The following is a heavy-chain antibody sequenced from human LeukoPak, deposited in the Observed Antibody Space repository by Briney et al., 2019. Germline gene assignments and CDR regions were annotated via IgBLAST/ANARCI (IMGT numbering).Heavy chain of an antibody. D-gene: IGHD1-26*01. CDR3: ARDEWESYYFDY. CDR2: ISNSGGA. J-gene: IGHJ4*02. V-gene: IGHV4-31*02. Sequence: WVRQHPGEGLEWIGYISNSGGAYYNPSLKGRLRISRDTSENQFSLRLSSVTAADTAVYFCARDEWESYYFDYWGQGTLVTVSS.